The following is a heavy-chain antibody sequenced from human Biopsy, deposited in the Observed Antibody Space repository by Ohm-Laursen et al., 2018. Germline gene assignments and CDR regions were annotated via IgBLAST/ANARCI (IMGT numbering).Heavy chain of an antibody. V-gene: IGHV4-61*01. CDR1: GGSASSGSYY. CDR2: IYYSGGT. CDR3: AGRPWPNAFDI. Sequence: SETLSLTCTVSGGSASSGSYYWSWIRQPPGKGLEWIGYIYYSGGTNYNPSLKSRVTISVDTSRNQFPLKLSSVTAADTAVYYCAGRPWPNAFDIWGQGTMVTVSS. D-gene: IGHD5-12*01. J-gene: IGHJ3*02.